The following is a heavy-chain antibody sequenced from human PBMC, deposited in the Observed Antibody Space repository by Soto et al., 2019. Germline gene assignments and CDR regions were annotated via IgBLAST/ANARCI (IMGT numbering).Heavy chain of an antibody. V-gene: IGHV1-18*01. CDR3: ARVDYYDSSGYYYPDWFDP. CDR2: ISAYNGNT. CDR1: GYTVTSYG. Sequence: ASVKVSCKASGYTVTSYGISWVRQAPGQGLEWMGWISAYNGNTNYAQKLQGRVTMTTDTSTSTAYMELRSLRSDDTAVYYCARVDYYDSSGYYYPDWFDPWGQGTLVTVS. J-gene: IGHJ5*02. D-gene: IGHD3-22*01.